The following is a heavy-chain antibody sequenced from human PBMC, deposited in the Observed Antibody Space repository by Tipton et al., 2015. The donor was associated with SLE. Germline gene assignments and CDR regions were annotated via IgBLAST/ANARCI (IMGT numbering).Heavy chain of an antibody. CDR2: ISSSGSTI. J-gene: IGHJ4*02. CDR3: ARDTDYGDPRAFDY. Sequence: SLRLSCAASGFTFSDYYMSWIRQAPGKGLEWVSYISSSGSTIYYADSVKGRFTISRDNAKNSLYLQMNSLRAEDTAVYYCARDTDYGDPRAFDYWGQGTLVTVSS. CDR1: GFTFSDYY. V-gene: IGHV3-11*04. D-gene: IGHD4-17*01.